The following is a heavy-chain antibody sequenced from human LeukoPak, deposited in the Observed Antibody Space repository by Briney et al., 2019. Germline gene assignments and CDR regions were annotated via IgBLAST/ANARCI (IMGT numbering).Heavy chain of an antibody. CDR3: ARRGFWASRIGPMLFDI. J-gene: IGHJ3*02. V-gene: IGHV4-39*07. CDR2: INHSGST. Sequence: NPSETLSLTCTVSGGSISSGSYYWSWIRQPPGKGLEWIGEINHSGSTNYNPSLKSRVTISVDTSKNQFSLKLSSVTAADTAVYYCARRGFWASRIGPMLFDIWGQGTMVTVSS. D-gene: IGHD3-10*01. CDR1: GGSISSGSYY.